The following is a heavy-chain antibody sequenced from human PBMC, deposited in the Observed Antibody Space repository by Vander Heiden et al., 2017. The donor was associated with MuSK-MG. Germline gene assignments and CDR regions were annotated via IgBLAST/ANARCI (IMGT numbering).Heavy chain of an antibody. Sequence: EVQLVESGGGLVQPGGSLRLSCAASGFTFSSYAMSWVRQVPGKGLEWVSASSGSGGRTYYADSVKGRFTISRDNSKNTLYLQMNSLRAEDTAVYYCEKDGYSYGLFDYWGQGTLVTVSS. CDR2: SSGSGGRT. D-gene: IGHD5-18*01. V-gene: IGHV3-23*04. J-gene: IGHJ4*02. CDR3: EKDGYSYGLFDY. CDR1: GFTFSSYA.